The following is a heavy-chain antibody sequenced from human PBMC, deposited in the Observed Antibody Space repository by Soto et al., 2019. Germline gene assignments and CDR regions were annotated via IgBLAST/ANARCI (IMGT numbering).Heavy chain of an antibody. V-gene: IGHV4-30-4*01. J-gene: IGHJ6*02. Sequence: QVQLQESGPGLVKPSEPLSLTCTVSGASISSGDYYWSWMRQPPGKGLEWIGYIYDSGSTYYNPSLKGLVTTSLDTYKNQYSLKLSSVTAADTAVYGCAREPGNSYDYYGLDAGGQGTTVTVSS. CDR1: GASISSGDYY. CDR3: AREPGNSYDYYGLDA. CDR2: IYDSGST.